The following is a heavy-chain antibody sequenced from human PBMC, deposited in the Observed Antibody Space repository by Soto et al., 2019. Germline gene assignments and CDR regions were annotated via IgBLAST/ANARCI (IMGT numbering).Heavy chain of an antibody. CDR2: IYYSGST. D-gene: IGHD3-22*01. V-gene: IGHV4-61*01. J-gene: IGHJ3*02. CDR1: GGSVSSGNYY. CDR3: ARYDSSGGRAFDI. Sequence: KPSETLSLTCTVSGGSVSSGNYYWSWIRQPPGKGLEWIGYIYYSGSTYYNPSLKSRVTISVDTSKNQFSLKLISVTAADTAVYYCARYDSSGGRAFDIWGQGTMVTVSS.